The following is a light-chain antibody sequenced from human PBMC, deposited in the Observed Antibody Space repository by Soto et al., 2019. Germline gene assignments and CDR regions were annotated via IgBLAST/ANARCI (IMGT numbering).Light chain of an antibody. CDR1: QSVSSSY. Sequence: EIVLMQSPSTLSLSPGDRATISGRTRQSVSSSYLAWYQQKPGQAPGLLIYDASNRATGIPDRFSGSGSGTDFTLTISRLEPEDFAVYYCQQYGRSPWTFGQGTKVDIK. J-gene: IGKJ1*01. V-gene: IGKV3-20*01. CDR2: DAS. CDR3: QQYGRSPWT.